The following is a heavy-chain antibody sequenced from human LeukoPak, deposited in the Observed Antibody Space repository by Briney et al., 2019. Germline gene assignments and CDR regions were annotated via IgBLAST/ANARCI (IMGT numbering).Heavy chain of an antibody. V-gene: IGHV4-38-2*02. J-gene: IGHJ4*02. CDR2: FYHSGIT. D-gene: IGHD5-18*01. CDR1: GYSISSGYF. CDR3: AKDHGIETQLWFFDY. Sequence: SETLSLTCTVSGYSISSGYFWGWIRQPPGKGLEWIGSFYHSGITYYNPSLKSRVTISVEMSKNQFSLKLSSVTAADTAVYYCAKDHGIETQLWFFDYWGQGTLVTVSS.